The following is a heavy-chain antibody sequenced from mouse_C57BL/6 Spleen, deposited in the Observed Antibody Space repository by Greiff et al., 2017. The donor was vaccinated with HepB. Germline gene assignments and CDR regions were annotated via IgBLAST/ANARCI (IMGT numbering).Heavy chain of an antibody. CDR2: IYPGDGDT. V-gene: IGHV1-82*01. J-gene: IGHJ3*01. Sequence: VQLQQSGPELVKPGASVKISCKASGYAFSSSWMNWVKQRPGKGLEWIGRIYPGDGDTNYKGKFKGKATLTADKSSSTAYMQLSSLTSEDSAVYFCARGGYYGTPWFAYWGQGTLVTVSA. D-gene: IGHD1-1*01. CDR3: ARGGYYGTPWFAY. CDR1: GYAFSSSW.